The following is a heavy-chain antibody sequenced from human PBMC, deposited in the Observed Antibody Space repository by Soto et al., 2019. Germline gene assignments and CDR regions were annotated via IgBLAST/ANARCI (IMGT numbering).Heavy chain of an antibody. J-gene: IGHJ4*02. V-gene: IGHV1-46*01. CDR3: VHSQYQLPTFDY. Sequence: ASVKVSCKASGYTFTSYYMHWVRQAPGQGLEWMGIINPSGGSTSYAQKFQGRVTMTRDTSTSTVYMELSSLRSEDTAVYYFVHSQYQLPTFDYWGQGTLVTVSS. CDR1: GYTFTSYY. D-gene: IGHD2-2*01. CDR2: INPSGGST.